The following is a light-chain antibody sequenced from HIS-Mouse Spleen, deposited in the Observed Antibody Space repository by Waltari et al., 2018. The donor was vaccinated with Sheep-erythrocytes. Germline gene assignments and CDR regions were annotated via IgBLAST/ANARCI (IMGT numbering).Light chain of an antibody. CDR3: AAWDDSLNGVV. CDR2: SNN. V-gene: IGLV1-44*01. J-gene: IGLJ2*01. CDR1: SSNIGINT. Sequence: QSVLTQPPSASGTPGQRVTISCSGSSSNIGINTLHWYQQLPGTAPKLLIYSNNQRPSGVPDRFSGSKSGTSASLAISGLQSEDEADYYCAAWDDSLNGVVFGGGTKLTVL.